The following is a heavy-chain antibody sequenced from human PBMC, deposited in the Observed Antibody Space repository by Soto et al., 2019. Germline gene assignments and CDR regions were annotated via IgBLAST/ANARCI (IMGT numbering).Heavy chain of an antibody. CDR3: ARMGIRLTRGVISGNHYGVDA. CDR2: ITRIDDYV. CDR1: GFSLSSYT. D-gene: IGHD3-10*01. Sequence: AQLVEFGGGLVKPGGSLRLSCAASGFSLSSYTVNWVRQAPGKGLEWVSCITRIDDYVYYSDSVEGRFTISRDNTKNSVYLQMNTLRVEDSAVYYCARMGIRLTRGVISGNHYGVDAWGEGTTVIVSS. V-gene: IGHV3-21*05. J-gene: IGHJ6*04.